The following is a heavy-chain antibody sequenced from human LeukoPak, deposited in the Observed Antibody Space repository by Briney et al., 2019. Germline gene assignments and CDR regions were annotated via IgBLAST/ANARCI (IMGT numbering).Heavy chain of an antibody. CDR2: IYSGGST. D-gene: IGHD3-3*01. Sequence: GRSLRLSCAASGFTVSSNYMSWVRQAPGKGLEWVSVIYSGGSTYYADSVKGRFTISRDNSKNTLYLQMNSLRAEDTAVYYCARRGDEFYFDYWGQGTLVTVSS. CDR3: ARRGDEFYFDY. J-gene: IGHJ4*02. CDR1: GFTVSSNY. V-gene: IGHV3-66*02.